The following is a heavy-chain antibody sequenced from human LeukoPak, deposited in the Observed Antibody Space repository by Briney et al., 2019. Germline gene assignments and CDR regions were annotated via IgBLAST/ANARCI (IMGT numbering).Heavy chain of an antibody. CDR1: GYRFTSYW. Sequence: GESLKISFKDSGYRFTSYWIRWVRPVPGKGMGWMGTIDPSDSYTSYSPSFQGHVTISADRSISTAYLQWRSLKASDTALYYCARQSSAYDPLDYWGQGTLVTVSS. D-gene: IGHD5-12*01. CDR3: ARQSSAYDPLDY. J-gene: IGHJ4*02. V-gene: IGHV5-10-1*01. CDR2: IDPSDSYT.